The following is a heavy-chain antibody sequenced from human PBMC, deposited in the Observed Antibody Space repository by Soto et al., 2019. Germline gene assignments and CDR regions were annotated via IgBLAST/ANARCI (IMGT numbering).Heavy chain of an antibody. CDR3: AKEPSGNDYGMDV. V-gene: IGHV3-30*18. J-gene: IGHJ6*02. CDR1: GFTFSSCG. D-gene: IGHD5-12*01. CDR2: ISCDGSDT. Sequence: QVQLMESVGSVVQPGTSLRLSCTASGFTFSSCGMHWVRQAPGKGLEWVAAISCDGSDTFYADSVKGRFTISGDNSKNTLYLQMNSLRAEDTSVYYCAKEPSGNDYGMDVWGQGTSVTVSS.